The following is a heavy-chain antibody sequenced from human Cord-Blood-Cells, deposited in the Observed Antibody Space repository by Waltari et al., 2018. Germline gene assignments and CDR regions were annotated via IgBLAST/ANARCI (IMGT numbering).Heavy chain of an antibody. CDR1: GFSLSNARMG. D-gene: IGHD6-13*01. J-gene: IGHJ4*02. CDR2: IFSNDEK. V-gene: IGHV2-26*01. CDR3: ARIEEEGICDY. Sequence: QVTLKESGPVLVKPTETLTLICTVSGFSLSNARMGVSWIRQPPGKALEWLAHIFSNDEKSYSTALKSRLTISKDTSKSQVVLTMTNMDPVDTATYYCARIEEEGICDYWGQGTLVTVSS.